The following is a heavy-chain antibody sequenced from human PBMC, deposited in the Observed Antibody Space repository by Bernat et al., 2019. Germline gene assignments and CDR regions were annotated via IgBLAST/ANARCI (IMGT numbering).Heavy chain of an antibody. CDR1: GFTFSSYE. CDR2: ISSSGSTI. J-gene: IGHJ4*02. Sequence: EVQLVESGGGLVQPGGSLRLSCAASGFTFSSYEMNWVRQAPGKGLEWVSYISSSGSTIYYADSVKGRFTISRDNAKNSLYLQMNSLRAEDTAVYYWARDWGYYEFWSGYPRYYFDYWGQGTLVTVSS. CDR3: ARDWGYYEFWSGYPRYYFDY. D-gene: IGHD3-3*01. V-gene: IGHV3-48*03.